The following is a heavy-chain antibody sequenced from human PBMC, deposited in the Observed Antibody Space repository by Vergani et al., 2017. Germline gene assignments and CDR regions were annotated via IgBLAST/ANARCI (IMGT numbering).Heavy chain of an antibody. D-gene: IGHD3-22*01. CDR2: INHSGST. V-gene: IGHV4-34*01. J-gene: IGHJ4*02. CDR1: GGSFSAYY. CDR3: AREPIFSYYYDSSGYYAYFDY. Sequence: QVQLQQWGAGLLKPSETLSLTCAVYGGSFSAYYWSWIRQPPGKGLEWIGEINHSGSTNYNPSLKSRVTISVDTSKNQFSLKLSSVTAADTAVYYGAREPIFSYYYDSSGYYAYFDYWGQGTLVTVSS.